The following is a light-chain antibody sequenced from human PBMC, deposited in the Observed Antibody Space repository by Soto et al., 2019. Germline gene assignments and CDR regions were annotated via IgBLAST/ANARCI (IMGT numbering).Light chain of an antibody. CDR2: GAS. CDR1: QGVSSS. V-gene: IGKV3D-15*01. CDR3: QPYNNWPLT. J-gene: IGKJ4*01. Sequence: EIVLTQSPGTRSVSPGERATLSCMASQGVSSSLFAWYQHEPGQAPRLLFYGASSRATDIPDRFSGSRSGAEFPLTINSLPSEDFAVYYCQPYNNWPLTFGGGTKV.